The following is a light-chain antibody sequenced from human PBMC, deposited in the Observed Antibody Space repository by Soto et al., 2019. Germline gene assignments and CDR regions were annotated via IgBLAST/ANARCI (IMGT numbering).Light chain of an antibody. Sequence: DIQMTQSPSSLSASVGDRVTITCQASQDISNYLNWYQQKPGKAPKLLIYDASNLETGGPSRFSGSGSGTDFTFTISSLQPEDIATYYCQQYDNLLIFTSGPGTKVDIK. CDR1: QDISNY. CDR3: QQYDNLLIFT. CDR2: DAS. V-gene: IGKV1-33*01. J-gene: IGKJ3*01.